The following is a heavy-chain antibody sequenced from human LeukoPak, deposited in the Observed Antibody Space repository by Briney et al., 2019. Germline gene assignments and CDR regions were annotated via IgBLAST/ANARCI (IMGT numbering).Heavy chain of an antibody. Sequence: GRSLRLSCAASGFTFSSYAMHWVGQAPGKGLEWVAVISYDGSNKYYADSVKGRFTISRDNSKNTLYLQMNSLRAEDTAVYYCARDFGGSSTGYYYGMDVWGKGTTVTVSS. CDR1: GFTFSSYA. CDR2: ISYDGSNK. CDR3: ARDFGGSSTGYYYGMDV. J-gene: IGHJ6*04. D-gene: IGHD2-15*01. V-gene: IGHV3-30*04.